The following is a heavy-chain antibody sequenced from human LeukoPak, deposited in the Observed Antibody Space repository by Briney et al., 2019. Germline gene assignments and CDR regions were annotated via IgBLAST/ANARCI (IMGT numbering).Heavy chain of an antibody. Sequence: ASVKVSCKASGYTFTSYYMHWGRQAPGQGLEWMGIINPSGGITTYAQKFQGRDTMTRDTSTSTVYMELSSLRSEDTAVYYCARPTSIIPAANIYYYFYGMDVWGQGTTVTVSS. D-gene: IGHD2-2*01. V-gene: IGHV1-46*01. CDR3: ARPTSIIPAANIYYYFYGMDV. J-gene: IGHJ6*02. CDR2: INPSGGIT. CDR1: GYTFTSYY.